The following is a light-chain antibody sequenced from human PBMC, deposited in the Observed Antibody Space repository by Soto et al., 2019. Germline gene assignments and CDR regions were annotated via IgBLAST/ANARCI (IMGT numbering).Light chain of an antibody. Sequence: QSALTQPASVSGSPGQSITISCTGTSSDVGGYNHVSWYQQHPGKAPKLMIYDVSDRPSGVSNRFSGSKSGNTASLTISGLQAEDEADYYCSSYTISTTHVLFGGGTKLTVL. CDR3: SSYTISTTHVL. V-gene: IGLV2-14*01. CDR1: SSDVGGYNH. CDR2: DVS. J-gene: IGLJ2*01.